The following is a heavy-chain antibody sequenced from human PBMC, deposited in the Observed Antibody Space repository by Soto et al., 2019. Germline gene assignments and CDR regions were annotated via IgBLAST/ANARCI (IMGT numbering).Heavy chain of an antibody. CDR2: INEDGTGA. CDR3: RSTVVRADYYFDY. Sequence: GGSLRLSCAASGFTFSSYWMSWARQAPGKGLEWVANINEDGTGAYYVDSVKGRSIISRDNAKNSLYLQMHSLRAEDTAVYYCRSTVVRADYYFDYWGQGTLVTVSS. D-gene: IGHD2-15*01. V-gene: IGHV3-7*01. J-gene: IGHJ4*02. CDR1: GFTFSSYW.